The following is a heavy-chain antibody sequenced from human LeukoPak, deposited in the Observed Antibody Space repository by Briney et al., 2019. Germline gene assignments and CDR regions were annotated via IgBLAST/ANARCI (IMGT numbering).Heavy chain of an antibody. CDR3: AKEGDQFRGYLDA. V-gene: IGHV3-33*06. CDR1: GFMFSRLG. J-gene: IGHJ6*03. CDR2: ILHDGSVE. D-gene: IGHD3-16*01. Sequence: GESLKISCTASGFMFSRLGMQWVRQAPGEGLEWVAMILHDGSVEEYADSVRGRFTISRDSSQNTLYLQLNSLRDDDTAVYYCAKEGDQFRGYLDAWGKGTTVTVSS.